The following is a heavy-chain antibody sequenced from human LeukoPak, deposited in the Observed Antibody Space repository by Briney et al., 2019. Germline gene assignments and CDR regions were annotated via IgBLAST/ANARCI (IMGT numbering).Heavy chain of an antibody. CDR1: GFTFSDYY. Sequence: GGSLRLSCAASGFTFSDYYMSWIRQAPGKGLEWVSYISSSSYTNYADSVKGRFTISRDNAKDSLYLQMNSLRAEDTAVYYCARVGGGTTSLGYFDYWGQGTLVTVSS. CDR3: ARVGGGTTSLGYFDY. CDR2: ISSSSYT. D-gene: IGHD1-7*01. J-gene: IGHJ4*02. V-gene: IGHV3-11*06.